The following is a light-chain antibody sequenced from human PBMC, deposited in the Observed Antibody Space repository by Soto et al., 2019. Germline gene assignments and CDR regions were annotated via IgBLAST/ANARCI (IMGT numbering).Light chain of an antibody. Sequence: EIVLTQSPGTLSLSPGEEATLSCRASQNVDSNYLAWYQQKPGQTPRLIIYGASGRADGIPHRFSGSGFGTDFTLTISKVEPEDFAVYYCHQFGDSPQTFGQGTTVEV. J-gene: IGKJ1*01. CDR3: HQFGDSPQT. CDR1: QNVDSNY. V-gene: IGKV3-20*01. CDR2: GAS.